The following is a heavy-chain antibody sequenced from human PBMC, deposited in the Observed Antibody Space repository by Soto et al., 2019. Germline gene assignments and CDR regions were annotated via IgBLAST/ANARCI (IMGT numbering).Heavy chain of an antibody. CDR2: IYHSGST. D-gene: IGHD3-22*01. CDR1: GGSIISCGYS. Sequence: SETLSLTCAVSGGSIISCGYSWSWIRHPPGQGLEWIGYIYHSGSTYYNPSLKSRVTRSVDRSKNQFSLKLSSVTAADTAVYYCARGGRHYYDSSGYYPFDYWGQGTLGTVSS. CDR3: ARGGRHYYDSSGYYPFDY. V-gene: IGHV4-30-2*01. J-gene: IGHJ4*02.